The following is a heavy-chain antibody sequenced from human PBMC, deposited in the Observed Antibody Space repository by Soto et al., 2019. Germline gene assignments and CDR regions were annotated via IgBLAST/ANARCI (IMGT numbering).Heavy chain of an antibody. D-gene: IGHD1-26*01. V-gene: IGHV3-72*01. CDR3: AKSGSYQPLEY. CDR2: IRNTANSYST. J-gene: IGHJ4*02. CDR1: GFIFSDHY. Sequence: EVQLAESGGGLVQPGGSLRLSCAASGFIFSDHYMDWVRQAPGKGLEWVGRIRNTANSYSTQYVASVRGRITISRDDSKSTLFLQMNSLQTEDTAVYYCAKSGSYQPLEYGGQGTLVTVSS.